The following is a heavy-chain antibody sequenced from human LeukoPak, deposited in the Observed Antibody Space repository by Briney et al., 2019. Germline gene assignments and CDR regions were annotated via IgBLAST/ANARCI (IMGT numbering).Heavy chain of an antibody. CDR1: GFTFSSFA. D-gene: IGHD6-13*01. J-gene: IGHJ5*02. CDR3: AKDRDWAAAGTGGWFDP. CDR2: ISGSDST. Sequence: GGSLRLSCAASGFTFSSFAMSWVRQAPGKGLEWVSAISGSDSTYYADSVKGRFTISRDNSKNTLYLQMNSLRAEDTAVYYRAKDRDWAAAGTGGWFDPWGQGTLVTVSS. V-gene: IGHV3-23*01.